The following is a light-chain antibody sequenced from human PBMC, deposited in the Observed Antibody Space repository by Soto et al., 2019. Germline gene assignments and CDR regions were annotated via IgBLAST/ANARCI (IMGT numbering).Light chain of an antibody. Sequence: DIVMTQSPDSLDVSLGERATINCKPSQSVVYSCNNNYCFAWYHHNPGQPPRLLIYWASIRQSGVPDRFSGSGSGTDFTLTVSSLQAEDVAVYYCQQCCSVPRTVGQGTKVEIK. CDR1: QSVVYSCNNNYC. CDR2: WAS. CDR3: QQCCSVPRT. J-gene: IGKJ1*01. V-gene: IGKV4-1*01.